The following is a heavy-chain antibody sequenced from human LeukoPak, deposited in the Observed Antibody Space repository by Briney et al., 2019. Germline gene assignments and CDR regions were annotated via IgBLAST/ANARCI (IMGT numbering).Heavy chain of an antibody. J-gene: IGHJ6*02. CDR2: IYYSGST. Sequence: GSLRLSCAASGFTFSSYSMNWIRQPPGKGLEWIGSIYYSGSTYYNPSLKSRVTISVDTSKNQFSLKLSSVTAADTAVYYCASLYCTNGVCYAGRYYYYGMDVWGQGTTVTVSS. D-gene: IGHD2-8*01. V-gene: IGHV4-39*01. CDR3: ASLYCTNGVCYAGRYYYYGMDV. CDR1: GFTFSSYS.